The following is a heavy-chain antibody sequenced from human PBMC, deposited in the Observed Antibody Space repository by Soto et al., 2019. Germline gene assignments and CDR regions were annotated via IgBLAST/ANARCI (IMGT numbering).Heavy chain of an antibody. CDR1: SVSINSGTW. CDR3: VMHGGVCCET. CDR2: VADTGST. J-gene: IGHJ5*02. V-gene: IGHV4-4*02. D-gene: IGHD2-8*02. Sequence: QVQLQESGPGLVKPSGPISLTCVVSSVSINSGTWWSWVRQPPGKGLEWIGQVADTGSTIYNPSLRHRGTSTIDKSASQSSLSLSAVTPADTARYEGVMHGGVCCETWGQGALVTVSA.